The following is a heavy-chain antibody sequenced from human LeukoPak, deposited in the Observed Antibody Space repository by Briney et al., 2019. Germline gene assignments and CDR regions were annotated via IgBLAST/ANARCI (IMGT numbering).Heavy chain of an antibody. CDR2: ISSSSSYI. V-gene: IGHV3-21*01. Sequence: PGGSLRLSCAASGFTFSSYSMNWVRQAPGKGLEWVSSISSSSSYIYYADSVKGRFTISRDNAKNSLYLQMNSLRAEDTAVYYCARARITVVQGFNLWGQGTLVTVSS. CDR1: GFTFSSYS. CDR3: ARARITVVQGFNL. J-gene: IGHJ4*02. D-gene: IGHD3-10*01.